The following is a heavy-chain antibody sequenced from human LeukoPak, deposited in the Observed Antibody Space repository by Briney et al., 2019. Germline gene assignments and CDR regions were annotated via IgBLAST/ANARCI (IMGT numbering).Heavy chain of an antibody. Sequence: GGSLRLSCAASGFTFSNAWMSWVRQPPGKGLEWVGRVKSKTDGGTTDYAAPVKGRFTISRDDSKNTLSLQMDSLKTEDTAVYYCTTGYSSKLDYWGQGTLVTVSS. CDR1: GFTFSNAW. D-gene: IGHD5-18*01. CDR3: TTGYSSKLDY. J-gene: IGHJ4*02. V-gene: IGHV3-15*01. CDR2: VKSKTDGGTT.